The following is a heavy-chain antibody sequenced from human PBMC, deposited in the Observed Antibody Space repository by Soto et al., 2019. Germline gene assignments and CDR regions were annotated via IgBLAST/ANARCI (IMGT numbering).Heavy chain of an antibody. J-gene: IGHJ4*02. CDR1: GLTFNINAHFLY. Sequence: SDTLALTATVSGLTFNINAHFLYLAWIRQPPGKGLEWIGSIDNGGNTHYNAPLKSRVIISADTSKNQFSLSLNSVTAADTAVYYCVKRSLLMAPTWGQGIQVTVSS. CDR2: IDNGGNT. CDR3: VKRSLLMAPT. V-gene: IGHV4-39*01. D-gene: IGHD1-26*01.